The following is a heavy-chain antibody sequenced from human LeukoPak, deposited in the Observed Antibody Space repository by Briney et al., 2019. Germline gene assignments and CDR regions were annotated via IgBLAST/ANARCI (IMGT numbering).Heavy chain of an antibody. CDR2: IYYSGST. V-gene: IGHV4-59*01. J-gene: IGHJ4*02. CDR1: GGSISSYY. Sequence: SETLSLTCTVSGGSISSYYWSWIRQPPGKGLEWIGYIYYSGSTNYNPSLKSRVTISVDTSKNQFSLKLSSVTAADTAVYYCARGSAARPGDYWGQGTLVTVSS. CDR3: ARGSAARPGDY. D-gene: IGHD6-6*01.